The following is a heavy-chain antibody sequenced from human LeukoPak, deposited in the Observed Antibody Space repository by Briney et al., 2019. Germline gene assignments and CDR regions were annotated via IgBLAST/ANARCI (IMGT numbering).Heavy chain of an antibody. CDR2: IYYSGST. J-gene: IGHJ6*03. D-gene: IGHD3-3*01. V-gene: IGHV4-59*01. CDR3: SRGDFCSTSNCYLRPMDV. CDR1: GGSISDYY. Sequence: SETLSLTCTVPGGSISDYYWNWIRQPPGKGLEWIGYIYYSGSTTYNPSLKSRVTMSVDTAKNQFSLKLRSVTAADTAVYYCSRGDFCSTSNCYLRPMDVWGKGTTVTVSS.